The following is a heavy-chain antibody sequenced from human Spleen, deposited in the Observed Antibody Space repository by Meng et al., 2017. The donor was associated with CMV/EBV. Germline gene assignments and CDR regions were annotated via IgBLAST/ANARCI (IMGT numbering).Heavy chain of an antibody. V-gene: IGHV3-23*01. Sequence: GESLKISCTASGLTFSNFAMNWVRQAPGKGLEWISGISGTGSRTHYADSVKGRITISRDNSKNTLYLQMSSLRAEDTSVYYCAKDYGGISSADYYYGMDVWGQGTTVTVSS. J-gene: IGHJ6*02. D-gene: IGHD6-6*01. CDR1: GLTFSNFA. CDR3: AKDYGGISSADYYYGMDV. CDR2: ISGTGSRT.